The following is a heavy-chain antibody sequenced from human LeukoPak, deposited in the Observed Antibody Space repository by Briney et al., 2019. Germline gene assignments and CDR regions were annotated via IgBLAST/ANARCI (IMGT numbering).Heavy chain of an antibody. CDR1: GFTFSSYA. CDR3: AKAYCSSNRCYFFGY. V-gene: IGHV3-23*01. D-gene: IGHD2-2*01. Sequence: GGSLRLSCAASGFTFSSYAMSWVRQAPGKGLEWVSVISDSGGYTYYAASVKGRFTISRDNSKNTLYLQMNSLRAEDTAVYYCAKAYCSSNRCYFFGYWGQGTLVTVSS. J-gene: IGHJ4*02. CDR2: ISDSGGYT.